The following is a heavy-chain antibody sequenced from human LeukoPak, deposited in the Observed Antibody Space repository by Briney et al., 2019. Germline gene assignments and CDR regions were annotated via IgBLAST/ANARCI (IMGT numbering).Heavy chain of an antibody. CDR3: HRTASDY. D-gene: IGHD3-16*02. CDR1: GFTFSSYG. CDR2: ISPSSSYI. V-gene: IGHV3-21*01. J-gene: IGHJ4*02. Sequence: PGGSLRLSCAASGFTFSSYGMHWVRQAPGKGLEWVSSISPSSSYIFYSDSLKGRFTISRDNAKNSLYLQMNSLRVEDTAVYVRHRTASDYWGLGALVTVSS.